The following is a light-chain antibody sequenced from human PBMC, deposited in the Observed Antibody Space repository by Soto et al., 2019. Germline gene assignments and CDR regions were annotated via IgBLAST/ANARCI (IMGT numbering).Light chain of an antibody. J-gene: IGLJ3*02. Sequence: QSALTHPASVYGSAGQSITISCSGTLRDVGAYNLVSWYQQHPGTAPKLIIYEVRNRPSGISSRFSGSRSGNTASLTISGLQPEDEGDYYCSAYTARSTLVFGGGTKVTVL. CDR3: SAYTARSTLV. CDR1: LRDVGAYNL. CDR2: EVR. V-gene: IGLV2-14*01.